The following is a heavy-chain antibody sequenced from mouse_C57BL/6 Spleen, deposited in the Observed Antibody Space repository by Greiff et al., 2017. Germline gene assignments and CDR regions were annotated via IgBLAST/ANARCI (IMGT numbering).Heavy chain of an antibody. CDR3: ASTGGGYDY. D-gene: IGHD1-1*02. CDR1: GFTFSSYA. CDR2: ISDGGSYT. J-gene: IGHJ2*01. V-gene: IGHV5-4*03. Sequence: EVNVVESGGGLVKPGGSLKLSCAASGFTFSSYAMSWVRQTPEKRLEWVATISDGGSYTYYPDNVKGRFTISRDNAKNNLYLQMSHLKSEDTAMYYCASTGGGYDYWGQGTTLTVSS.